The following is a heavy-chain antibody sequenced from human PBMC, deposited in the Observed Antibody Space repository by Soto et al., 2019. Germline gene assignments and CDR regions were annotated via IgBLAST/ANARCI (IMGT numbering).Heavy chain of an antibody. CDR3: AGVSASIFGGGNCYRLDSYFYS. CDR1: GVTFSTSG. CDR2: IIPLFGTP. Sequence: QVQLVQSGAEVKKPGSSLKVSCKTSGVTFSTSGISWVRQGPGQGLEWMGGIIPLFGTPKYARKFQGRLSITADDSETTSYLELSGLSSDDPAIYYCAGVSASIFGGGNCYRLDSYFYSWGHGSQVVCSS. J-gene: IGHJ4*03. D-gene: IGHD2-21*01. V-gene: IGHV1-69*01.